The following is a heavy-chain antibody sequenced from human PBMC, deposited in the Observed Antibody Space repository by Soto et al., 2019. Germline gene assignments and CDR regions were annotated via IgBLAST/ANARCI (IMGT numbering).Heavy chain of an antibody. V-gene: IGHV1-3*03. J-gene: IGHJ4*02. Sequence: DSVKVSCKTSGYTFTNYVVDWVRQAPGQGLEWMGWINSGNGNTKYSEEFQGRVTITRDTSASTAYMELNSLTSEDTAVYYCARVLPIFGVVIGYWGQGLLVTVSS. CDR2: INSGNGNT. CDR1: GYTFTNYV. CDR3: ARVLPIFGVVIGY. D-gene: IGHD3-3*01.